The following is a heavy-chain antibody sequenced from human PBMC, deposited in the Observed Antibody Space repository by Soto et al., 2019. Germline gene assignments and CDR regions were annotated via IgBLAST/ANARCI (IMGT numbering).Heavy chain of an antibody. J-gene: IGHJ3*01. V-gene: IGHV4-34*01. CDR1: GGSFSGYY. D-gene: IGHD2-15*01. CDR2: INHSGST. CDR3: AGGKRHSDGGSYVRGAFDL. Sequence: SETLSLTCAVYGGSFSGYYWSWIRQPPGKGLEWIGEINHSGSTNYNPSLKSRVPISVDTSKNQFSLKLRSVTAADTAVYYCAGGKRHSDGGSYVRGAFDLWGQGTMVTVSS.